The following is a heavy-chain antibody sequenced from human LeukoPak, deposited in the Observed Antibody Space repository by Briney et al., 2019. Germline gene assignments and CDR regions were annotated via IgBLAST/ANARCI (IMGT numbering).Heavy chain of an antibody. J-gene: IGHJ6*02. V-gene: IGHV4-59*01. CDR3: ATALRGAYYDILTGYSNGYYYYGMDV. CDR1: GGSISSYY. Sequence: PSETLSLTCTVSGGSISSYYWSWIRQPPGKGLEWIGYIYYSGSTNFNPSLKSRVTISVDTSKTQVSLKLSSVTAADTAVYYCATALRGAYYDILTGYSNGYYYYGMDVWGQGTTVTVSS. CDR2: IYYSGST. D-gene: IGHD3-9*01.